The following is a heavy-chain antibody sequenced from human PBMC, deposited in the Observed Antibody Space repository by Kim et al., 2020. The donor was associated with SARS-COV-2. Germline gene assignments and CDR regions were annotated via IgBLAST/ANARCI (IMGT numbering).Heavy chain of an antibody. CDR3: ARDRNYYYYGMDV. J-gene: IGHJ6*02. V-gene: IGHV1-3*01. Sequence: SSPKFPGSFTITRDTSARPAYMELSSLKSEDTAVYYCARDRNYYYYGMDVWGQGTTVTVSS.